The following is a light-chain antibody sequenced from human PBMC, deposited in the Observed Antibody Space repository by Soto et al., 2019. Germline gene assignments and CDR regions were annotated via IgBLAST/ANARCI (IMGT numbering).Light chain of an antibody. J-gene: IGLJ1*01. CDR3: SSYTSSSTLYV. Sequence: QAALTQPASLSGSPGQSITISCTGTSSDVGGYNYVSWYQQHPGKAPKLMIYEVSNRPSGVSNRFSGSKSGNTASLTISGLQAEDEADYYCSSYTSSSTLYVFGTGTKLPVL. V-gene: IGLV2-14*01. CDR2: EVS. CDR1: SSDVGGYNY.